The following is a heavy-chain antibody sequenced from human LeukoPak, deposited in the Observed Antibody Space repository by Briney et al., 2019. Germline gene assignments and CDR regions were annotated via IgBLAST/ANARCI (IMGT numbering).Heavy chain of an antibody. CDR2: IHYSGST. Sequence: SETLSLTCTVSGGSVTTYYWGWLRQTPVKGLEWIGYIHYSGSTNYNPSLKSRVTISVETSKNQFSLELSSVTAADTAVYYCARIDYYGSGNYYKHDFWGQGTLVTVSS. CDR3: ARIDYYGSGNYYKHDF. J-gene: IGHJ4*02. D-gene: IGHD3-10*01. V-gene: IGHV4-59*02. CDR1: GGSVTTYY.